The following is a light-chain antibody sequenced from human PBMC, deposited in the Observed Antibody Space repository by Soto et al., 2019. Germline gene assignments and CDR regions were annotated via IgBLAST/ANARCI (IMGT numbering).Light chain of an antibody. J-gene: IGKJ3*01. CDR1: QSISSW. Sequence: DIQMTQSPSTLSASVGDRVTITCRASQSISSWLAWYQQKPGKAPKLLIYKASSLDSGVPSRFSGSGSGTDSTLPISSLQHDDFATYYCQQYNRHPFTFGPGTKVDIK. CDR3: QQYNRHPFT. CDR2: KAS. V-gene: IGKV1-5*03.